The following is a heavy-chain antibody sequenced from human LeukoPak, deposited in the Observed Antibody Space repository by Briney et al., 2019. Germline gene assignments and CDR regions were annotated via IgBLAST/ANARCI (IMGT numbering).Heavy chain of an antibody. J-gene: IGHJ6*02. CDR2: VNRDGSET. Sequence: GGSLRLSCAASGFALSSHWMTWVRQVPGRGPEWVANVNRDGSETYCLDSVKGRFTISKDNAKNSLYLQMNSLRAEDTALYHCARNNGMDVWGQGTTVIVSS. CDR1: GFALSSHW. V-gene: IGHV3-7*03. CDR3: ARNNGMDV.